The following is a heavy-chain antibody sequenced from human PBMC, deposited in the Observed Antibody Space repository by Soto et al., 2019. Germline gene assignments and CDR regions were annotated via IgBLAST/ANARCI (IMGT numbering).Heavy chain of an antibody. D-gene: IGHD3-10*01. J-gene: IGHJ4*02. CDR3: AREIYYGSGSYYHFDY. CDR2: IYYSGST. Sequence: SETLPLTCTVSGGSISSGGYYWSWIRQHPGKGLEWIGYIYYSGSTYYNPSLKSRVTISVDTSKNQFSLKLSSVTAADTAVYYCAREIYYGSGSYYHFDYWGQGTLVTVSS. V-gene: IGHV4-31*03. CDR1: GGSISSGGYY.